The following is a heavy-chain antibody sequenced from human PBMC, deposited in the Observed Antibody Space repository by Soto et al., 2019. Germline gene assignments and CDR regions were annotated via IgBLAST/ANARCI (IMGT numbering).Heavy chain of an antibody. J-gene: IGHJ4*02. CDR2: ISYDGSNK. D-gene: IGHD1-26*01. CDR3: ARVHVVGATKRGPDY. Sequence: GGSLRLSCAASGFTFSSYAMHWVRQAPGKGLEWVAVISYDGSNKYYADSVKGRFTISRDNSKNTLYLQMNSLRAEDTAVYYCARVHVVGATKRGPDYWGQGTLVTVSS. V-gene: IGHV3-30-3*01. CDR1: GFTFSSYA.